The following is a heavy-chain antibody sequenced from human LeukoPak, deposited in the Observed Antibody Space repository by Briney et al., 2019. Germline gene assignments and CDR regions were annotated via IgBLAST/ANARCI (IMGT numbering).Heavy chain of an antibody. CDR2: ILNDGTRK. D-gene: IGHD3-22*01. V-gene: IGHV3-30*18. Sequence: PGGSLRLSCAASGLTFSSYGMHWVRQAPGKGLEWVAVILNDGTRKYYAESVKGRFTISRDNSKNTLYLQMDSLRAEDTALYYCAESSGRFGYWGQGTLVTVSS. CDR1: GLTFSSYG. CDR3: AESSGRFGY. J-gene: IGHJ4*02.